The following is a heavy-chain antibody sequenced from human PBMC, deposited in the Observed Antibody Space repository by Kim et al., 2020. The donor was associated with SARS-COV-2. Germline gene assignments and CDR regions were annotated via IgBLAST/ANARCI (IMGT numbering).Heavy chain of an antibody. D-gene: IGHD3-9*01. CDR1: GGSFSGYY. V-gene: IGHV4-34*01. CDR3: ARRWHYDILTGYRD. J-gene: IGHJ4*02. CDR2: INHSGST. Sequence: SETLSLTCAVYGGSFSGYYWSWIRQPPGKGLEWIGEINHSGSTNYNPSLKSRVTISVDTSKNQFSLKLSSVTAADTAVYYCARRWHYDILTGYRDWGQGTLGTASS.